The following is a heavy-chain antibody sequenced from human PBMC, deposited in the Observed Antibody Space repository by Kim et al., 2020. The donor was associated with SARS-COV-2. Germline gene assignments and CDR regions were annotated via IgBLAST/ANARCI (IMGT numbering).Heavy chain of an antibody. Sequence: SETLSLTCTVSGGSISSGGYYWSWIRQHPGKGLEWIEYIYYSGSTYYNPSLKSRVTISVATSKNQFSLTLGSVTAADTAVYYCAGDPLKNPVPLGYYYYYGMDVWGQGTTVTVSS. CDR3: AGDPLKNPVPLGYYYYYGMDV. J-gene: IGHJ6*02. CDR2: IYYSGST. CDR1: GGSISSGGYY. V-gene: IGHV4-31*03.